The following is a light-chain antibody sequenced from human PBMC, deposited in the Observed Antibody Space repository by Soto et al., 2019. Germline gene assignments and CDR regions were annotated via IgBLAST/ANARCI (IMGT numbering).Light chain of an antibody. V-gene: IGKV3-15*01. CDR2: GAS. Sequence: EIVMTQSPATLSVSPGERATLSCRASQSVSSNLAWYQQKPGQVPRLLIYGASTRATDIPARFTGSGSGTEFTLTISSLQSEDFAVYYCQQYNNLPRSTFGQGTKLEIK. CDR3: QQYNNLPRST. J-gene: IGKJ2*02. CDR1: QSVSSN.